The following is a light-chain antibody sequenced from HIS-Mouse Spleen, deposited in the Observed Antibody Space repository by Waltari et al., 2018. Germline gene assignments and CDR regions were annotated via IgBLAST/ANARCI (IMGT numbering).Light chain of an antibody. CDR3: QQSYSTPFT. Sequence: DIQMTQPPSSLSAPVRDRVTLTCRASQSISSYLNWYQQKPGKAPKLLIYAASSLQSGIPSRFSGSGSGTDFTLTISSLQPEDFATYYCQQSYSTPFTFGPGTKVDIK. CDR2: AAS. J-gene: IGKJ3*01. V-gene: IGKV1-39*01. CDR1: QSISSY.